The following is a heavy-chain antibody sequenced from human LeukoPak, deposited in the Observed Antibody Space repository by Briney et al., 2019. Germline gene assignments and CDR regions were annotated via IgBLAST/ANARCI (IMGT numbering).Heavy chain of an antibody. CDR2: INPHGGGT. CDR1: GYTFTDYY. Sequence: GASVKVSCKASGYTFTDYYIHWVRQAPGQGLEWMGLINPHGGGTAYAQKFQGRVTMTRDTSTSTVYIDLSSLRSEDTAVYHCTRALYSSSWYFVYWGQGTLVTVSS. D-gene: IGHD6-13*01. CDR3: TRALYSSSWYFVY. J-gene: IGHJ4*01. V-gene: IGHV1-46*01.